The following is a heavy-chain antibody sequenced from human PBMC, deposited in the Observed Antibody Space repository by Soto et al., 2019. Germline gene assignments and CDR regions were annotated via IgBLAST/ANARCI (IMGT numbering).Heavy chain of an antibody. CDR1: GDLFNQYD. J-gene: IGHJ4*02. V-gene: IGHV4-59*01. Sequence: XXTLSLPFTVSGDLFNQYDWSWIRQPPGKGLEWIGNIYSSGSTNYNPSLKSRVTISLGASKNQFSLKLASVTAADTAVYYCARRYGGNFDYWGQGTLVTVSS. CDR2: IYSSGST. CDR3: ARRYGGNFDY. D-gene: IGHD1-26*01.